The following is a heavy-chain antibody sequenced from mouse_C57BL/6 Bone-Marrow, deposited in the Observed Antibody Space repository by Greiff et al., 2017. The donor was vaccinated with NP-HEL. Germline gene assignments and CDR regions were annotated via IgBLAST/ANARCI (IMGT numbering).Heavy chain of an antibody. J-gene: IGHJ4*01. CDR3: ARPLYDCDGEGWWNYYAMDY. CDR1: GFTFSDYY. CDR2: ISNGGGST. Sequence: EVKLVESGGGLVQPGGSLKLSCAASGFTFSDYYMYWVRQTPEKRLEWVAYISNGGGSTYYPDTVKGRFTISRDNAKNTLYLQMSRLKSEDTAMYYCARPLYDCDGEGWWNYYAMDYWGQGTSVTVSS. D-gene: IGHD2-4*01. V-gene: IGHV5-12*01.